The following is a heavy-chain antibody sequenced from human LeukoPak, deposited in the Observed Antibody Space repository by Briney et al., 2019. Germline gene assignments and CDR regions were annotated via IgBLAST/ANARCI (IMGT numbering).Heavy chain of an antibody. V-gene: IGHV1-46*01. CDR3: ARDRGEGYYFDY. CDR2: INPSGGST. Sequence: ASVKVSCKASGYTFTSYYMHWVRQAPGQGLEWMGGINPSGGSTSYAQKFQGRLTMTRDTSTSTVYMELSSLRSEDTAVYYCARDRGEGYYFDYWGQGTLVTVPS. J-gene: IGHJ4*02. D-gene: IGHD3-10*01. CDR1: GYTFTSYY.